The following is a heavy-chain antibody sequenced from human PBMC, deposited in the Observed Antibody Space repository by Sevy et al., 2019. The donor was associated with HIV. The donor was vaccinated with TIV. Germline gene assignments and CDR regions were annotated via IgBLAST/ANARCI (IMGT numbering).Heavy chain of an antibody. Sequence: SETLSLTCTVSGGSISSYYWNWIRQPAGKGLEWIGRIYTSGSTNYNPSLKSRVTMSVDTSKNQISLKLSSVTAADTAVYYCAREVGGYCSGGNCYWDYWGQGTLVTVSS. J-gene: IGHJ4*02. CDR3: AREVGGYCSGGNCYWDY. CDR1: GGSISSYY. CDR2: IYTSGST. V-gene: IGHV4-4*07. D-gene: IGHD2-15*01.